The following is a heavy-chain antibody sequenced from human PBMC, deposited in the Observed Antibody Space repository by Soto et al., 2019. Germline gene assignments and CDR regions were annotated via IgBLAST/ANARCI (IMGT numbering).Heavy chain of an antibody. D-gene: IGHD2-2*01. Sequence: SETLSLTCTVSGGSISSSSYYWSWIRQPPGKGLEWIGYIYYSGSTNYNPSLKSRVTISVDTSKNQFSLKLSSVTAADTAVYYCARGAVVVVPAAISAGWFDPWGQGTLVTVSS. J-gene: IGHJ5*02. CDR2: IYYSGST. V-gene: IGHV4-61*05. CDR1: GGSISSSSYY. CDR3: ARGAVVVVPAAISAGWFDP.